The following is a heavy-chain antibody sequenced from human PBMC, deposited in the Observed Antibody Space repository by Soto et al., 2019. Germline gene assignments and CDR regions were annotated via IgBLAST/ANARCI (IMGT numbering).Heavy chain of an antibody. CDR2: ISYDGSNK. CDR3: AKDQYSSGWYTRDYYYGMDV. D-gene: IGHD6-19*01. Sequence: QVQLVESGGGVVQPGRSLRLSCAASGFTFSSYGMHWVRQAPGKGLEWVAVISYDGSNKYYADSVKGRFTISRDNSKNTXYXXMNSLRAEDTAVYYGAKDQYSSGWYTRDYYYGMDVWGQGTTVTVSS. J-gene: IGHJ6*02. CDR1: GFTFSSYG. V-gene: IGHV3-30*18.